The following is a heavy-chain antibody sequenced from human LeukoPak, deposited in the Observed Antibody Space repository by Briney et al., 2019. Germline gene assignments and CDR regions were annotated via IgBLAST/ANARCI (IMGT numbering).Heavy chain of an antibody. CDR3: AGDTPPGGDYYFDY. J-gene: IGHJ4*02. V-gene: IGHV3-23*01. CDR2: ISDSGGRT. D-gene: IGHD3-16*01. CDR1: GITLSNYG. Sequence: GGSLRLSCAVSGITLSNYGMSWVRQAPGKGLEWVAGISDSGGRTNYADSVKGRFTISRDNPKNTLYLQMNGLRAEDTAVYYCAGDTPPGGDYYFDYWGQGTLVIVSS.